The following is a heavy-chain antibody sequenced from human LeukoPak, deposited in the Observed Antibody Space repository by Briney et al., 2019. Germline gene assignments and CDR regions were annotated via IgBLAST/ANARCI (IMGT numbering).Heavy chain of an antibody. J-gene: IGHJ4*02. V-gene: IGHV7-4-1*02. CDR2: INTNTRRP. CDR3: ARNYADGEGRFGD. Sequence: ASVKVSCKASGYSFTKFDVNWVRQAPGQGLEWMGWINTNTRRPTYAQGFTGRFVFSLGTSVSTAYLQINSLKAEDTAVYYCARNYADGEGRFGDWGQGTLVTVSS. D-gene: IGHD3-10*01. CDR1: GYSFTKFD.